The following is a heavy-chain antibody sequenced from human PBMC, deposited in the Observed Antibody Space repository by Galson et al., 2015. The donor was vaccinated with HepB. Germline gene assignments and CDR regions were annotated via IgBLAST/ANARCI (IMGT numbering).Heavy chain of an antibody. J-gene: IGHJ6*02. D-gene: IGHD1-14*01. CDR2: INPSGGST. V-gene: IGHV1-46*01. Sequence: SVKVSCKASGYTFTDYYMHWVRQAPGQGLEWMGIINPSGGSTSYAQKFQGRVTMTRDTSTSTVYMELSSLRSEDTAVYYCARDGMAGDYYYGMDVWGQGTTVTVSS. CDR3: ARDGMAGDYYYGMDV. CDR1: GYTFTDYY.